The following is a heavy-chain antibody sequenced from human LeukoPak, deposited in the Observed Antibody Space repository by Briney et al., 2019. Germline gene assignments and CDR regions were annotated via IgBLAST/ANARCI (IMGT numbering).Heavy chain of an antibody. D-gene: IGHD6-19*01. J-gene: IGHJ4*02. CDR2: FDPEDGET. V-gene: IGHV1-24*01. CDR1: GYTFTSYG. Sequence: ASVKVSCKASGYTFTSYGISWVRQAPGKGLEWMGGFDPEDGETIYAQKFQGRVTMTEDTSTDTAYMELSSLRSEDTAVYYCAAGQWLGRKTYYFDYWGQGTLVTVSS. CDR3: AAGQWLGRKTYYFDY.